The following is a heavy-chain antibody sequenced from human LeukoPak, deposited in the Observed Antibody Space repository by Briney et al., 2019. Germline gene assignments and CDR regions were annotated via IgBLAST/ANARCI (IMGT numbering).Heavy chain of an antibody. CDR3: ARSVYLGYCSGGSCYPPDY. CDR2: ISDSGAGT. V-gene: IGHV3-23*01. CDR1: GFSFSTYA. Sequence: PGGSLRLSCAASGFSFSTYAMSWVRQAPGKGPEWVSGISDSGAGTYYPDSVKGRFTISRDNSKNTVYLQMNSLRAEDTAVYYCARSVYLGYCSGGSCYPPDYWGQGTLVTVSS. J-gene: IGHJ4*02. D-gene: IGHD2-15*01.